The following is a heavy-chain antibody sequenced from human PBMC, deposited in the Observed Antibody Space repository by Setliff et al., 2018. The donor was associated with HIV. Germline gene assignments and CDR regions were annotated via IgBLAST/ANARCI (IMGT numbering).Heavy chain of an antibody. CDR2: INHSGST. V-gene: IGHV4-34*01. J-gene: IGHJ6*03. CDR1: GGSISTYY. D-gene: IGHD3-3*01. CDR3: ARFGVVILRGLDV. Sequence: SETLSLTCNVSGGSISTYYWSWIRQPPGKGLEWIGQINHSGSTRYNPSLKSRVTISVDTSKNQFSLKVNSVTAADTAVYYCARFGVVILRGLDVWGKGTTVTVS.